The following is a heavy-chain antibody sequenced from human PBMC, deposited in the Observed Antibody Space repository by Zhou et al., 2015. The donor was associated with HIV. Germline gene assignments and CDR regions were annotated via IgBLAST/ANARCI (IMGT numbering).Heavy chain of an antibody. V-gene: IGHV1-69*01. Sequence: QLQLVQSGAEVKKPGSSVKVSCKASGGTFSSYSISWVRQAPGHGLQWVGGINPIFGTANSAQNFQGRVTFTAHESTSTAYMDLRSLRSEDTAVYYCARDRGGATRPGWRYFDVWGRGTLVTV. CDR3: ARDRGGATRPGWRYFDV. J-gene: IGHJ2*01. D-gene: IGHD3-16*01. CDR2: INPIFGTA. CDR1: GGTFSSYS.